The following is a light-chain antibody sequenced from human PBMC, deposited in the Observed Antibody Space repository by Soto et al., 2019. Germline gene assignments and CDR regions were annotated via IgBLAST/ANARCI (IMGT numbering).Light chain of an antibody. J-gene: IGKJ2*01. CDR1: QSVNNNY. CDR3: QQYGSSPYT. Sequence: EIVLTQSPGTLSLSPGERATLSCRASQSVNNNYLAWYHQKPGQAPRLLIYGASNRATGIPDRFSGSGSGTAFTLTISRLEPEDFAVYYCQQYGSSPYTFGQGTKLEIK. CDR2: GAS. V-gene: IGKV3-20*01.